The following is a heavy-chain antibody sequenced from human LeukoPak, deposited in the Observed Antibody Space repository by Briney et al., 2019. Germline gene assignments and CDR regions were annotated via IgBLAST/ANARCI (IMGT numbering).Heavy chain of an antibody. Sequence: GEPLKISCKGSGDSFNLYWIGWVRQMPGKGLEWMGIIYPGDADTRYSPSFQGQVTMSVDKSISTAYLQWSSLKASDTAVYFCARHRDSSGYYRGYFDYWGQGTPVTVSS. CDR3: ARHRDSSGYYRGYFDY. J-gene: IGHJ4*02. D-gene: IGHD3-22*01. CDR2: IYPGDADT. CDR1: GDSFNLYW. V-gene: IGHV5-51*01.